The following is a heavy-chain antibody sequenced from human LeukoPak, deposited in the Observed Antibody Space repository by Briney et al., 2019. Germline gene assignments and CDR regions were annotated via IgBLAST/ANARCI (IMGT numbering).Heavy chain of an antibody. CDR3: ARGNPYSYGYNY. Sequence: SQTLSLTCAVSGGSISSGGYSWSWIRQPPGKGLEWIGYIYHSGSTYYNPSLKSRVTISVDRSKNQFSLKLSSVTAADTAVYYCARGNPYSYGYNYWGQGTLVTVSS. CDR2: IYHSGST. V-gene: IGHV4-30-2*01. J-gene: IGHJ4*02. CDR1: GGSISSGGYS. D-gene: IGHD5-18*01.